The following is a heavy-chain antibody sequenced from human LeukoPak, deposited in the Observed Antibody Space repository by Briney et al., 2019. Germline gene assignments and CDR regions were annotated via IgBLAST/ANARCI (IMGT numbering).Heavy chain of an antibody. J-gene: IGHJ4*02. D-gene: IGHD3-10*01. CDR3: ACHYYGSGSYYNPTDY. CDR2: IYYSGST. V-gene: IGHV4-59*01. Sequence: SETLSLTCTVSGGSISSYYWSWIRQPPGKGLEWIGYIYYSGSTNYNPSLKSRVTISVDTSKNQFSLKLSSVTAADTAVYYCACHYYGSGSYYNPTDYWGQGTLVTVSS. CDR1: GGSISSYY.